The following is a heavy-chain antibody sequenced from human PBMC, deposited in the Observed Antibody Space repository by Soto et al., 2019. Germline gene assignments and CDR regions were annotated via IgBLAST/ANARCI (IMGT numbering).Heavy chain of an antibody. Sequence: GGSLRLSCAASGFTFSDYYMSWIRQAPGKGLEWVSYISSSGSTIYYADSVKGRFTISRDNAKNSLYLQMNSLRAEDTAVYYCARDGVFGADYYMDVWGKGTTVTVSS. D-gene: IGHD1-26*01. CDR1: GFTFSDYY. CDR2: ISSSGSTI. CDR3: ARDGVFGADYYMDV. J-gene: IGHJ6*03. V-gene: IGHV3-11*01.